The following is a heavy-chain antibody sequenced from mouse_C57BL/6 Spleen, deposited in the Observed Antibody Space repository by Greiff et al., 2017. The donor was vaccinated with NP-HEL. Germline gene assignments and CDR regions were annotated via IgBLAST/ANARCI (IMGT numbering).Heavy chain of an antibody. Sequence: QVQLQQSGAELARPGASVKLSCKASGYTFTSSGISWVKQRTGQGLEWIGEIYPRSGHTYYNEKFKGTATLTADKSSSTAYMELRSLTSEDSAVYFCARLDDGYLYFDYWGQGTTLTVSS. CDR3: ARLDDGYLYFDY. CDR2: IYPRSGHT. J-gene: IGHJ2*01. V-gene: IGHV1-81*01. CDR1: GYTFTSSG. D-gene: IGHD2-3*01.